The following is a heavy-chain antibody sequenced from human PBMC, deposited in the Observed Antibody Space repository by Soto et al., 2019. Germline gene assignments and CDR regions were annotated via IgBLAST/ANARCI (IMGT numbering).Heavy chain of an antibody. V-gene: IGHV3-7*01. CDR2: IKQDGREK. Sequence: EVQLVESGGGLVQPGGYLRLSCSASGFTFSSYWMTWFCQAPGKGLEWVANIKQDGREKYYVDSVEGRVTISRDNAKNSVYLQMASLRAEATAVYDCARDKSLVKPAAKFDYWGQGTLVTVSS. J-gene: IGHJ4*02. CDR3: ARDKSLVKPAAKFDY. CDR1: GFTFSSYW. D-gene: IGHD2-2*01.